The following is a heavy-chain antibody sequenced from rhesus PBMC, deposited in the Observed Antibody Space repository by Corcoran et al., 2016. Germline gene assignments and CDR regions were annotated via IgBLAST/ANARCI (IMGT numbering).Heavy chain of an antibody. Sequence: EVQLVESGGGLVQPGGSLRLSCAASGFPFSIYGIHWVLQAPGKGVEWVAGISSDGSNKYFADSVKDRVTISRDNSNNILYLQMNNLKLEDTAVYYCTRFDVWGPGVLVTVSS. V-gene: IGHV3-54*02. CDR1: GFPFSIYG. J-gene: IGHJ5-1*01. CDR2: ISSDGSNK. CDR3: TRFDV.